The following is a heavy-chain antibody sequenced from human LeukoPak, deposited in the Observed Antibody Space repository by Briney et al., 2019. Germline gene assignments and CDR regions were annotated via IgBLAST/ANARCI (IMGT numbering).Heavy chain of an antibody. V-gene: IGHV3-48*03. CDR3: AREGSSGGFDY. CDR1: GFTFSSYE. Sequence: QPGGSLRLSCAASGFTFSSYEMNWVRQAPGKGLEWVSYISSSGSTIYYADSVKGRFTISRDNAKNSLYLQMNSLRAEDTAVYYCAREGSSGGFDYWGQGTLVTVSS. J-gene: IGHJ4*02. CDR2: ISSSGSTI. D-gene: IGHD2-15*01.